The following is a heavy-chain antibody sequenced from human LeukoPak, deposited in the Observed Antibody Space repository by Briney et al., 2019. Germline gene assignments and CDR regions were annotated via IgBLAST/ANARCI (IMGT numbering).Heavy chain of an antibody. CDR3: AREYCSSTTCYFDY. V-gene: IGHV4-39*07. Sequence: PSETLSLTCTVSGGSISGSSYYWGWIRQPPGKGLEWIGSIYYSGSTYYNPSLKSRVTISVDTSKNQFSLKLSSVTAADTAVYYCAREYCSSTTCYFDYWGQGTLVTVSS. D-gene: IGHD2/OR15-2a*01. J-gene: IGHJ4*02. CDR1: GGSISGSSYY. CDR2: IYYSGST.